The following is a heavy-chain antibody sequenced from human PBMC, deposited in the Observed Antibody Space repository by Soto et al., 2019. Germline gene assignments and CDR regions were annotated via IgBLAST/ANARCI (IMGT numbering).Heavy chain of an antibody. V-gene: IGHV4-59*01. CDR1: GGSMSSSY. J-gene: IGHJ4*02. CDR3: ARSGASRGKYYFDY. Sequence: QVQLQESGPGLVKPSETLSLTCTVSGGSMSSSYWSWIRQPQGKGLEWIGYIYYSGSTNYNPSLKSRVTISVDTSKNQFSLKLSSVTAADTAVYYCARSGASRGKYYFDYWGQGTLVTVSS. D-gene: IGHD3-10*01. CDR2: IYYSGST.